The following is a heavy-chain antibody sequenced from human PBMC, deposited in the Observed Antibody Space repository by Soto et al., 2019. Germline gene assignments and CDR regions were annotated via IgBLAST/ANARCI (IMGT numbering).Heavy chain of an antibody. D-gene: IGHD1-26*01. CDR2: IGAGGDSR. J-gene: IGHJ3*02. Sequence: QAGGSLRLSCAASGFTFNNYAMNWVRQAPGKGLEWVSSIGAGGDSRYFADSVKGRFTISRDNSKNTLYVQMNSLRAEDTAVYYCAKNRVGATPGDALDIWGQGTMVTVSS. V-gene: IGHV3-23*01. CDR3: AKNRVGATPGDALDI. CDR1: GFTFNNYA.